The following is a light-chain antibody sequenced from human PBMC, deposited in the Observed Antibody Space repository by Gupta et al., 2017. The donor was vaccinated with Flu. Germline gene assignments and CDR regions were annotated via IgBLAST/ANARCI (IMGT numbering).Light chain of an antibody. V-gene: IGKV1-5*03. CDR3: QQYNSYSRT. J-gene: IGKJ1*01. CDR1: QSIESL. CDR2: KAS. Sequence: IQMTQSPSTLSASVGDRVTITCRASQSIESLLAWYQQKPGKAPNLLIYKASNLESGVPSRFSGSGSGTEFTLTISSLQPDDFATYYCQQYNSYSRTFGQGTKVEVK.